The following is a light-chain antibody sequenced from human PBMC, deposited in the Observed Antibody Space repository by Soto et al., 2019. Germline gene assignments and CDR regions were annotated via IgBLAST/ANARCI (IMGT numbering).Light chain of an antibody. CDR2: GNS. CDR1: SSDVGGYDY. Sequence: QSVLTQPASVSGSPGQSITISCTGTSSDVGGYDYVSWYQQIPGAAPKLLMHGNSQRPSGVPDRFSGSKSGTSASLAIIGLRTEDEANYYCAAWDDSLRGVVFGGGTKLTVL. CDR3: AAWDDSLRGVV. J-gene: IGLJ3*02. V-gene: IGLV1-47*02.